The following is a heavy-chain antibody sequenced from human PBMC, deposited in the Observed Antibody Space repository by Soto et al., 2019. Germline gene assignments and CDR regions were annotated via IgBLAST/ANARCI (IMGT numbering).Heavy chain of an antibody. V-gene: IGHV4-39*01. CDR2: ISHTGSP. CDR1: GGSISNSDYF. J-gene: IGHJ4*02. CDR3: ASQLESTTYFDY. D-gene: IGHD1-1*01. Sequence: SETLSLTCTVSGGSISNSDYFWAWMRQPPGKGLEWFGTISHTGSPRYNPSLKSRVTISVDTSKNQFSLRLSSVTAADTAVFYCASQLESTTYFDYWGRGTMGTVSS.